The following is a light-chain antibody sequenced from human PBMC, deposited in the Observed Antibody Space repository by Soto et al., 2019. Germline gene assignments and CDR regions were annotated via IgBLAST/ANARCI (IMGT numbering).Light chain of an antibody. Sequence: EIVMTQSPATLSVSPGERATLSCRASQSISSNLAWYQQTPGQAPRLLIYDASTRGTGVPARFGGSGSGTEFTLTLSNLQSEDFAIYYCQQYDNWPRTFGQGTKVEVK. CDR2: DAS. V-gene: IGKV3-15*01. CDR1: QSISSN. J-gene: IGKJ1*01. CDR3: QQYDNWPRT.